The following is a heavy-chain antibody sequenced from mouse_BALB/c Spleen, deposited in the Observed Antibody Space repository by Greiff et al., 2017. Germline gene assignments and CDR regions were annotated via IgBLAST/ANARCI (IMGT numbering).Heavy chain of an antibody. D-gene: IGHD3-2*02. CDR3: ARVGLGGYWYFDV. J-gene: IGHJ1*01. CDR1: GFTFSSYA. CDR2: ISSGGST. V-gene: IGHV5-6-5*01. Sequence: EVQGVESGGGLVKPGGSLKLSCAASGFTFSSYAMSWVRQTPEKRLEWVASISSGGSTYYPDSVKGRFTISRDNARNILYLQMSSLRSEDTAMYYCARVGLGGYWYFDVWGAGTTVTVSS.